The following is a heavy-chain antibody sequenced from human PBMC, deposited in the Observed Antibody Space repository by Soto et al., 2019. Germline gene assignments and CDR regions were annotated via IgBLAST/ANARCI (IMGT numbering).Heavy chain of an antibody. Sequence: SETLSLTCTVSGCSISSGGYYWSWIRQHPGKGLEWIGYIYYSGSTYYNPSLKSRVTISVDTSKNQFSLKLSSVTAADTAVYYCARYFYASALGFDPWGQGTLVTVSS. CDR2: IYYSGST. J-gene: IGHJ5*02. CDR1: GCSISSGGYY. D-gene: IGHD3-10*01. CDR3: ARYFYASALGFDP. V-gene: IGHV4-31*03.